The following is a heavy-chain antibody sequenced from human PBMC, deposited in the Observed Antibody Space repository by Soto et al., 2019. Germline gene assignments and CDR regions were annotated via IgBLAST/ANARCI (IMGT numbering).Heavy chain of an antibody. Sequence: ASVKVSCKVSGYTLTELSMHWVRQAPGKGLEWMGGFDPEDGETIYAQKFQGRVTMTEDASTDTAYMELSSLRSEDTAVYYCATTDFDWEKALPYWGQGTLVTVSS. CDR1: GYTLTELS. CDR3: ATTDFDWEKALPY. J-gene: IGHJ4*02. CDR2: FDPEDGET. D-gene: IGHD3-9*01. V-gene: IGHV1-24*01.